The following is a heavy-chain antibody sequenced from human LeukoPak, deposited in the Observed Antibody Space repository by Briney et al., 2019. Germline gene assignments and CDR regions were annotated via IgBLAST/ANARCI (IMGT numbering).Heavy chain of an antibody. Sequence: GGSLRLSCAASGFTFSDYYMHWVRQAPGKGLEGVAVISHNERNKYYGDSVKGRFTISRDNSKNTLFLQMNSLTDEDTAVYYCVKDYGTGLILHYWGQGTLVTVSS. CDR3: VKDYGTGLILHY. CDR2: ISHNERNK. J-gene: IGHJ4*02. CDR1: GFTFSDYY. D-gene: IGHD2-2*01. V-gene: IGHV3-30*18.